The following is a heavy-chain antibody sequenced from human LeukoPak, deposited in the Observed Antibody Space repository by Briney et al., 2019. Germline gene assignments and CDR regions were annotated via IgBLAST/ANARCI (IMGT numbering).Heavy chain of an antibody. D-gene: IGHD4-17*01. CDR3: AKNLRGTAVTPVDF. CDR2: ISGSGFTT. J-gene: IGHJ4*02. V-gene: IGHV3-23*01. CDR1: GITFSSYA. Sequence: PGGSLRLSCAAYGITFSSYAMTWVRQAPGKGLERVSAISGSGFTTYYADSVKGRFAISRDNSNNTLYLYMNYLRAEDTAIYYCAKNLRGTAVTPVDFWGQGTLVTVSS.